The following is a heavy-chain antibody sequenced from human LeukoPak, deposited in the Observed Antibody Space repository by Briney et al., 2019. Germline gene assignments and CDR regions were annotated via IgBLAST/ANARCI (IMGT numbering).Heavy chain of an antibody. CDR1: GFTFSSYA. CDR2: ISSSGGST. J-gene: IGHJ4*02. D-gene: IGHD5-18*01. CDR3: AKVQRGYSYGSSDY. Sequence: GGSLRLSCAAAGFTFSSYAMSWVRQALGKGLEWVSAISSSGGSTNYADSVKGAFTISRDNYENTLYLQINSLRAADTAVYYCAKVQRGYSYGSSDYWGQGTMVTVSS. V-gene: IGHV3-23*01.